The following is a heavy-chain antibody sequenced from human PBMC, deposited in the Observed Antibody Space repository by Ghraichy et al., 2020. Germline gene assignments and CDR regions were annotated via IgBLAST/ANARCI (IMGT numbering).Heavy chain of an antibody. CDR2: IYRDGST. Sequence: GGSLRLSCEASGFTVSSKYMTWVRQAPGKGLEWVSVIYRDGSTYYADSVKGRFTISRDNYKNTLYLQMNSLRAEDTAVYYCSRAPRAFDIWGQGTMVTVSS. V-gene: IGHV3-53*01. CDR3: SRAPRAFDI. J-gene: IGHJ3*02. CDR1: GFTVSSKY.